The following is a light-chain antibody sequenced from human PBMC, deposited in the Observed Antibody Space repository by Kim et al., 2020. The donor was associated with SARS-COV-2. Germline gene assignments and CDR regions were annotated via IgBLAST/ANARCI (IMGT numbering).Light chain of an antibody. J-gene: IGLJ3*02. CDR2: EDN. CDR1: RASIASNY. CDR3: QSYDSSNQGV. V-gene: IGLV6-57*02. Sequence: KTVAISWTGRRASIASNYVHWYQQRPGSAPTTVIYEDNQRPSGVPDRFSGSIDSSSSSASLTISGLKTEDEADYYCQSYDSSNQGVFGGGTQLTVL.